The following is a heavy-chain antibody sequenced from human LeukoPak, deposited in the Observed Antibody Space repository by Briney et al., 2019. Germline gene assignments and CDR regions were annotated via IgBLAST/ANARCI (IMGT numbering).Heavy chain of an antibody. CDR3: ARARTFKYYDFWSGPLAGMDV. V-gene: IGHV1-46*01. D-gene: IGHD3-3*01. J-gene: IGHJ6*02. Sequence: ASVKVSCKASGYTFTSYYMHWVRQAPGQGLEWMGIINPSCGSTSYAQKFQGRVTMTRDTSTSTVYMELSSLRSEDTAVYYCARARTFKYYDFWSGPLAGMDVWGQGTTVTVSS. CDR1: GYTFTSYY. CDR2: INPSCGST.